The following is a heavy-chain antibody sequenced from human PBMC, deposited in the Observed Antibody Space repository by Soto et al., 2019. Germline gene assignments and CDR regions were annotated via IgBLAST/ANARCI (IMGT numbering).Heavy chain of an antibody. CDR2: ICPGYSNI. Sequence: EVQVVQSGAEVKEPGESLKISCKGSGYIFTDHCIVWVRQMAGKGLEWVGIICPGYSNIIYSPSVQGQATISADMSISPAYLQWGSLKAPATAIYYCARRHYRRGDWTINPAYYYGMDVWGQGTTVTVSS. J-gene: IGHJ6*02. CDR1: GYIFTDHC. D-gene: IGHD2-21*02. CDR3: ARRHYRRGDWTINPAYYYGMDV. V-gene: IGHV5-51*01.